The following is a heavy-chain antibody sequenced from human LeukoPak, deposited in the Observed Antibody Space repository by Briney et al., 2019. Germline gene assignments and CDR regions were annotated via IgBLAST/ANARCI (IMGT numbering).Heavy chain of an antibody. V-gene: IGHV3-30*03. J-gene: IGHJ3*02. CDR1: GFTFSSYG. CDR3: ALNGDSSSMRYAFDI. D-gene: IGHD6-6*01. Sequence: PGRSLRLSCAASGFTFSSYGMHWVRQAPGKGLEWVAVISYDGSNKYYADSVKGRFTISRDNSKNTLYLQMNSLRAEDTAVYYCALNGDSSSMRYAFDIWGQGTMVTVSS. CDR2: ISYDGSNK.